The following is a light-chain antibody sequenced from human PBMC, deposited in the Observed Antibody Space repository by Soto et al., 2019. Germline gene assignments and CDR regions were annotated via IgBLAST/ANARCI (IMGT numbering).Light chain of an antibody. J-gene: IGKJ1*01. CDR1: QSVNNN. CDR2: GVS. CDR3: QQYNNSRT. V-gene: IGKV3-15*01. Sequence: EIVMTQSPATLSVFPGERATLSCRASQSVNNNLAWYQQKPGQAPRLLIHGVSTRATGIPARFSGSGSGSEFTLTISNMQSEDLPVYYCQQYNNSRTFGQGTNVDIK.